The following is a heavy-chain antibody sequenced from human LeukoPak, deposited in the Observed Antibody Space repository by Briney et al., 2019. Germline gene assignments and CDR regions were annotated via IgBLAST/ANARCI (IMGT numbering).Heavy chain of an antibody. CDR3: ARSASSSWYGSYYYYYYMDV. J-gene: IGHJ6*03. CDR1: GFTFSSYW. D-gene: IGHD6-13*01. CDR2: IKKDGSEK. Sequence: PGGSLRLSCAASGFTFSSYWMSWVRQAPGKGLEWVANIKKDGSEKYYVDSVKGRFTISRDNAKTSLYLQMNSLRAEDTAVYYCARSASSSWYGSYYYYYYMDVWGKGTTVTVSS. V-gene: IGHV3-7*01.